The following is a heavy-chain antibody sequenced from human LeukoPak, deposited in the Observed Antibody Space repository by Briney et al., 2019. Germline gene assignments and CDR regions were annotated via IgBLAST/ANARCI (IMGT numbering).Heavy chain of an antibody. J-gene: IGHJ2*01. CDR1: VGSFSDYY. V-gene: IGHV4-34*01. CDR2: INHSGTT. D-gene: IGHD5-18*01. Sequence: SETLSLTCAVHVGSFSDYYWTWIRHPPREGLEWIGEINHSGTTNYNPSLKSRVTISVDTSKNQFSLKLSSLTAAGTAVYYCARVIYSAAPFSYFDLWGRGALVTVTS. CDR3: ARVIYSAAPFSYFDL.